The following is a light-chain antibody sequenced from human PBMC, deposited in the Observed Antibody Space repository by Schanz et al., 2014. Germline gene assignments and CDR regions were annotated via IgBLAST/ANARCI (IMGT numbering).Light chain of an antibody. V-gene: IGLV2-8*01. Sequence: QSALTQPPSASGSPGQSVTISCTGTSSDFGAYNSVSWYQQHPGKAPKVIIYEVSKRPSGVSNRFSGSKSGNTASLTVSGLQAEDEADYYCSSYAGSNNFVVFGGGTKLTVL. CDR2: EVS. CDR3: SSYAGSNNFVV. J-gene: IGLJ2*01. CDR1: SSDFGAYNS.